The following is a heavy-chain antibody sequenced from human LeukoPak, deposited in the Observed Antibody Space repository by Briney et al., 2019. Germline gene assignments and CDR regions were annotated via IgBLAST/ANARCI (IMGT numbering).Heavy chain of an antibody. V-gene: IGHV3-23*01. D-gene: IGHD6-13*01. CDR2: ISGSGGST. Sequence: GGSLRLSCAASGFTFSGYAMSWVHQAPGKGLEWVSAISGSGGSTYYADSVKGRFTISRDNSKNTLYLQMNSLRAEDAAVYYCAKTTGYSSSWYWFDPWGQGTLVTVSS. CDR3: AKTTGYSSSWYWFDP. CDR1: GFTFSGYA. J-gene: IGHJ5*02.